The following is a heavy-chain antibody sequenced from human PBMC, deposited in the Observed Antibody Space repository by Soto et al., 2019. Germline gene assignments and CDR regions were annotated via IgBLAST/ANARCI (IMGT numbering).Heavy chain of an antibody. Sequence: EVQLLESGGGLVQPGGSLRLSCVGSGFSFRKYAMNWVRQAPGKGLEWVSGISGSGGSGRGFYADPVKGRFTISRDNSKSTLFLRMNSLGPEDTAVYYCARASDHYGSGNYPQLGTDVWGQGTTVTVSS. CDR3: ARASDHYGSGNYPQLGTDV. CDR2: ISGSGGSGRG. CDR1: GFSFRKYA. J-gene: IGHJ6*02. D-gene: IGHD3-10*01. V-gene: IGHV3-23*01.